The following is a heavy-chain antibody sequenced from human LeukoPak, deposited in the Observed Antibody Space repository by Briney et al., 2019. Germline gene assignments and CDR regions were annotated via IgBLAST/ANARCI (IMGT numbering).Heavy chain of an antibody. J-gene: IGHJ5*01. Sequence: SVKVSCKASGGTFSSYAISWVRQAPGQGLEWMGGIIPIFGTANYAQKFQGRVTITTDESTSTAYMELSSLRSEDTAMYFCAKGRGVVVATAVTIRGTRNWLDSWGQGTLVTVSS. V-gene: IGHV1-69*05. CDR3: AKGRGVVVATAVTIRGTRNWLDS. CDR1: GGTFSSYA. D-gene: IGHD1-1*01. CDR2: IIPIFGTA.